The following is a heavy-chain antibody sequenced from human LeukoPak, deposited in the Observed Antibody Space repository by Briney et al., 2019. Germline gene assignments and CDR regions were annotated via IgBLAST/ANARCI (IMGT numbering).Heavy chain of an antibody. Sequence: GESLKISCKGSGYSFTSYWIGWVRQMPGKGLEWMGIIYPGDSDTRYSPSFQGQVTISADKSISTAYLQWSSLKASDTAMYYCASQGAAGKYYYYYMDVWGKGTTVTVPS. J-gene: IGHJ6*03. V-gene: IGHV5-51*01. CDR1: GYSFTSYW. CDR3: ASQGAAGKYYYYYMDV. D-gene: IGHD6-13*01. CDR2: IYPGDSDT.